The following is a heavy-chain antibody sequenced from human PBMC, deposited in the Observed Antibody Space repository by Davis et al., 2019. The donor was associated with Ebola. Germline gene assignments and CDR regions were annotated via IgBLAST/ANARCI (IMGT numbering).Heavy chain of an antibody. Sequence: ASVKVSCKASGYTFTGYYMHWVRQAPGQGLEWMGWINPNSGGTNYAQKFQGWVTMTTDTSTSTAYMELRSLRSDDTAVYYCARVGVTVTTPYYYYGMDVWGQGTTVTVSS. V-gene: IGHV1-2*04. J-gene: IGHJ6*02. CDR1: GYTFTGYY. CDR2: INPNSGGT. D-gene: IGHD4-11*01. CDR3: ARVGVTVTTPYYYYGMDV.